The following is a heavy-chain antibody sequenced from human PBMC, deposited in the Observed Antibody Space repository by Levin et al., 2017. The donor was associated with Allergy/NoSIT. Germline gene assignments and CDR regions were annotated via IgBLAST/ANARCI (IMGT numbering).Heavy chain of an antibody. J-gene: IGHJ3*02. CDR1: GGSFSGYY. Sequence: SETLSLTCAVYGGSFSGYYWSWIRQPPGKGLEWIGEINHSGSTNYNPSLKSRVTISVDTSKNQFSLKLSSVTAADTAVYYCARPKSSWYEPIAFDIWGQGTMVTVSS. V-gene: IGHV4-34*01. CDR3: ARPKSSWYEPIAFDI. CDR2: INHSGST. D-gene: IGHD6-13*01.